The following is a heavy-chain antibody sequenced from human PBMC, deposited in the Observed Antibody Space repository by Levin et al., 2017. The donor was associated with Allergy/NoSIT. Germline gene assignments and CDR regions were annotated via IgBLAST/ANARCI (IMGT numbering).Heavy chain of an antibody. CDR2: IFHTGNT. Sequence: SQTLSLTCTVSGGSFSGYSYSWTWIRQPPGKGLEWIGHIFHTGNTYYNPSLESRGTISLDRSKTQFSLTLTSVTAADTAVYYCARGDYGGIFDYWGQGTLVTVSS. V-gene: IGHV4-30-2*01. CDR3: ARGDYGGIFDY. D-gene: IGHD4-23*01. J-gene: IGHJ4*02. CDR1: GGSFSGYSYS.